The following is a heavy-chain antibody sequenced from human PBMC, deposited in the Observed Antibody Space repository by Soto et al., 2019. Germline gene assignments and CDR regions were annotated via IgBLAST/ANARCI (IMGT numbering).Heavy chain of an antibody. Sequence: GASVKVSCKASGYTFTSYDINWVRQATGQGLEWMGWMNPNSGNTGYAQKFQGRVTMTRNTSISTAYMELSSLSSVTVADTAFYYCAGGGSIVVATRRLMDVWGKGTKVTVSS. V-gene: IGHV1-8*01. CDR3: AGGGSIVVATRRLMDV. CDR1: GYTFTSYD. CDR2: MNPNSGNT. J-gene: IGHJ6*03. D-gene: IGHD3-22*01.